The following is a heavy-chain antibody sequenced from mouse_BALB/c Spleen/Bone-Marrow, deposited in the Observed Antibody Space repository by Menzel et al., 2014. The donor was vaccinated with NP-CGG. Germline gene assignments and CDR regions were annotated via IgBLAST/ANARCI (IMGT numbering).Heavy chain of an antibody. CDR3: TSSRGYNWFAY. CDR1: GYTFTSYY. J-gene: IGHJ3*01. D-gene: IGHD2-2*01. V-gene: IGHV1S16*01. Sequence: VRLQESGAELVKPGASVKLSCKASGYTFTSYYMYWVKQRPGQGLEWIGEINPSNGGADFNEKFKIKATLTVDKSSSKAYMQLSSLTSEDSAVYYCTSSRGYNWFAYWGQGTLVTVSA. CDR2: INPSNGGA.